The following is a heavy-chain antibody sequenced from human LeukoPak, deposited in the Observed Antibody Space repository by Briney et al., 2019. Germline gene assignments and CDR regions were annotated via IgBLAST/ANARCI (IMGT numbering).Heavy chain of an antibody. CDR2: ISSSSSTI. CDR1: GFTFSSYS. CDR3: ARDPYSPTEGAFDI. J-gene: IGHJ3*02. D-gene: IGHD2-15*01. V-gene: IGHV3-48*04. Sequence: HAGGSLRLSCAASGFTFSSYSMNWVRQAPGKGLEWVSYISSSSSTIYYADSVKGRFTISRDNAKNSLYLQMNSLRAEDTAVYYCARDPYSPTEGAFDIWGQGTMVTVSS.